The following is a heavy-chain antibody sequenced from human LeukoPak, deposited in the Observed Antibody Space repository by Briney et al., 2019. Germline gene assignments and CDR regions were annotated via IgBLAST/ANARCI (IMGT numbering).Heavy chain of an antibody. D-gene: IGHD3-22*01. CDR3: ARLVVVKYYFDY. Sequence: ASETLSLTCAVSGGSISSSNWWSWVRQPPGKGLEWIGEIYHSGSTNYNPSLKSRVTISVDKSKNQFSLKLSSVAAADTAVYYCARLVVVKYYFDYWGQGTLVTVSS. V-gene: IGHV4-4*02. CDR1: GGSISSSNW. J-gene: IGHJ4*02. CDR2: IYHSGST.